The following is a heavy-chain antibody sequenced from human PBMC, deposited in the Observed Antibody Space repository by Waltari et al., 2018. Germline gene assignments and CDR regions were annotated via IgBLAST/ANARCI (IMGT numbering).Heavy chain of an antibody. CDR2: INHSGST. Sequence: QVQLQQWGAGLLKPSETLSLTCAVYGGSFSGYYWSWIRQPPGKGLEWIGEINHSGSTNYNPSLKSRVTISVDTSKNQFSLKLSSVTAAHTAVYYCARGVISEATIRWFDPWGQGTLVTVSS. V-gene: IGHV4-34*01. CDR3: ARGVISEATIRWFDP. CDR1: GGSFSGYY. D-gene: IGHD5-12*01. J-gene: IGHJ5*02.